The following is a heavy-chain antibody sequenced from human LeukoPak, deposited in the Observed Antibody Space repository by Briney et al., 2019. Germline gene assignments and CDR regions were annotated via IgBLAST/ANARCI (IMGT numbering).Heavy chain of an antibody. V-gene: IGHV4-34*01. CDR3: ARGGGFGVVIIDAFDI. Sequence: SETLSLTCAVYGGSFSGYYWSWIRQPPGKGREWMWEINHSGSTNYNPSLKSRVTISVDTSKNQFSLKLSSVTDADTVVYYCARGGGFGVVIIDAFDIWGQGTMVTVSS. D-gene: IGHD3-3*01. J-gene: IGHJ3*02. CDR1: GGSFSGYY. CDR2: INHSGST.